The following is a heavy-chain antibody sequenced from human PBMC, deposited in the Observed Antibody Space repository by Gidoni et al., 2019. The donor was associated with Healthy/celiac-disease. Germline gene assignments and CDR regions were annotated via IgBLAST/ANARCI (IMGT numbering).Heavy chain of an antibody. D-gene: IGHD3-22*01. CDR3: ARQTYYYDSRAFDI. CDR2: INHSGST. Sequence: QVQLPQWRAGLLKPSETLSLTCAAYGWSFSGYYWRWIRQPPGKGLDWIGEINHSGSTNYNPSLKSRVTISVDTSKNQFSLKLSSVTAADTAVYYCARQTYYYDSRAFDIWGQGTMVTVSS. V-gene: IGHV4-34*01. CDR1: GWSFSGYY. J-gene: IGHJ3*02.